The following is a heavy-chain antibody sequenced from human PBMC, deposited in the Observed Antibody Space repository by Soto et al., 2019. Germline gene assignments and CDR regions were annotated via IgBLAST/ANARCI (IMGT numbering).Heavy chain of an antibody. V-gene: IGHV3-21*01. J-gene: IGHJ5*02. Sequence: EVQLVESGGGLVKPGGSLRLSCAASGFTFSSYSMNWVRQAPGKGLEWVSSISSSSSYIYYADSVKGRFTISRDNAKNSLYLQMNSLRAEDTAVYYCARRSCGGDCFNWFDPWGQGTLVTVSS. CDR1: GFTFSSYS. CDR2: ISSSSSYI. D-gene: IGHD2-21*02. CDR3: ARRSCGGDCFNWFDP.